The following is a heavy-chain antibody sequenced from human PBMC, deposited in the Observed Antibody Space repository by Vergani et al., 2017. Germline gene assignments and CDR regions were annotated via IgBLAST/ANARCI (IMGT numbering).Heavy chain of an antibody. V-gene: IGHV3-30*18. Sequence: VQLVESGGGVVQPGRSLRLSCAASGFTFSSFGIHWVRQAPGRGLEWVAAISYDGSEKFYADSVKGRFTISRDNSKNTVDLQLSSLRPEDTAVYFCAKTWDTVVTLPPLDSWGLGALVTVSS. J-gene: IGHJ4*02. CDR3: AKTWDTVVTLPPLDS. CDR1: GFTFSSFG. D-gene: IGHD4-23*01. CDR2: ISYDGSEK.